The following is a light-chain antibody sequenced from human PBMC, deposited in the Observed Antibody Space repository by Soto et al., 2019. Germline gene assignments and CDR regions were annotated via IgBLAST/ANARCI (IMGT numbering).Light chain of an antibody. Sequence: EIVLTQSPGTLSLSPGERGTLSCRASQSVSSSYLAWYQQKPGQAPRLLIYGASSRATGIPDRFSGSGSGTDFRLTISRLEPEDFAVYYCQQYGSSPTFGPGTKVEIK. CDR1: QSVSSSY. J-gene: IGKJ3*01. CDR3: QQYGSSPT. CDR2: GAS. V-gene: IGKV3-20*01.